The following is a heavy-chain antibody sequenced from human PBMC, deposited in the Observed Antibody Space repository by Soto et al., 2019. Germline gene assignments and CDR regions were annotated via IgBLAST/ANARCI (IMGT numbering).Heavy chain of an antibody. D-gene: IGHD1-26*01. CDR3: VRHRLLTPPAY. V-gene: IGHV4-39*01. CDR2: MYYSWST. CDR1: GGSISSSMHY. J-gene: IGHJ4*02. Sequence: PSESLALTCPVSGGSISSSMHYLCWIRQPLRKGLEWIGSMYYSWSTHYNPSLKSRVTIFLDTSKNQFSLKLSSLTSADTAVYYCVRHRLLTPPAYWGQGTPVTVSS.